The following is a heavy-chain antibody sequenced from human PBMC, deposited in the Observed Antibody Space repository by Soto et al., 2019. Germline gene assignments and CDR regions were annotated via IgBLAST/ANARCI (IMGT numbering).Heavy chain of an antibody. D-gene: IGHD2-2*01. Sequence: SVKVSCKASGGTFSSYTISCVRQAPGQGLEWMGRIIPILGIANYAQKFQGRVTITADKSTSTAYMELSSLRSEDTAVYYCAREGGYIVVVPADQEPDAFDIWGQGTMVTVSS. J-gene: IGHJ3*02. CDR1: GGTFSSYT. CDR2: IIPILGIA. CDR3: AREGGYIVVVPADQEPDAFDI. V-gene: IGHV1-69*04.